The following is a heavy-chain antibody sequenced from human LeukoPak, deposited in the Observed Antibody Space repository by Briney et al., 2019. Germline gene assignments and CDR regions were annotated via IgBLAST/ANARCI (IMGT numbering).Heavy chain of an antibody. Sequence: GRSLRLSCAASGFTLSDYYMSWIRQAPGKGLEWISYISDSGSTIYYANSVKGRFTISRDNAKNSLYLQMSSLRAEDTAVYYCASSQLSRDGYNLIDYWGQGTLVTVSS. CDR3: ASSQLSRDGYNLIDY. J-gene: IGHJ4*02. V-gene: IGHV3-11*01. CDR2: ISDSGSTI. CDR1: GFTLSDYY. D-gene: IGHD5-12*01.